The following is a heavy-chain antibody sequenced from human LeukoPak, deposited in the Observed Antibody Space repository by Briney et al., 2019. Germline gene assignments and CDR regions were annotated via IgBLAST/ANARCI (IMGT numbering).Heavy chain of an antibody. V-gene: IGHV3-20*04. CDR1: GFTFGDYG. CDR2: IDWNGGRT. Sequence: PGGSLRLSCAASGFTFGDYGMTWVRQVPGKGPEWVSGIDWNGGRTGYADSVKGRFTISRDNAKNSLYLQMNSLRAEDTALYYCATGLSGLSDTLDIWGQGTMVSVSS. J-gene: IGHJ3*02. D-gene: IGHD3-3*01. CDR3: ATGLSGLSDTLDI.